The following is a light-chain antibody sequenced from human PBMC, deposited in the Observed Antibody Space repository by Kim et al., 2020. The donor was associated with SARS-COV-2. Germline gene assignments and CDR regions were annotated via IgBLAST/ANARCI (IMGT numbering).Light chain of an antibody. CDR3: GQYDNHPYT. CDR1: QDINRY. V-gene: IGKV1-33*01. Sequence: DIQMTQSPSSLSASVGDRVTITCQASQDINRYLNWYHQKPGKAPKLLIYDASNLETGVPSRFSGSGSGRHFTFTINSLQPEDIATYFCGQYDNHPYTFGQGTKLEI. J-gene: IGKJ2*01. CDR2: DAS.